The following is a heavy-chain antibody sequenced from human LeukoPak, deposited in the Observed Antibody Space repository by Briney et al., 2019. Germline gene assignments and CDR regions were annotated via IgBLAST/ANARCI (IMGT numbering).Heavy chain of an antibody. CDR3: ARHLRMSSTSCFGFDP. Sequence: SETLSLTCTVSGGSISSSSYYWGWIRQPPGKGLEWIGEINHSGSTNYNPSLKSRVTISVDTSKNQFSLKLSSVTAADTAVYYCARHLRMSSTSCFGFDPWGQGTLVTVSS. D-gene: IGHD2-2*01. J-gene: IGHJ5*02. CDR1: GGSISSSSYY. CDR2: INHSGST. V-gene: IGHV4-39*01.